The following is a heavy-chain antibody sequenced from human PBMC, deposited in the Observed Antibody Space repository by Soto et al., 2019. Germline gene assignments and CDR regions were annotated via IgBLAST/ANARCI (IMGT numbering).Heavy chain of an antibody. D-gene: IGHD5-12*01. CDR2: IYPSDSDS. CDR3: AKGRRAGYNYYFDS. J-gene: IGHJ4*02. Sequence: GESLKISCTVSGYDFATYWIGWVRQVPGKGLEWIGIIYPSDSDSRYSPSFQGQVSISADTSVSTAYLQMNSLRAEDTALYYCAKGRRAGYNYYFDSWGQGTLVTVSS. CDR1: GYDFATYW. V-gene: IGHV5-51*01.